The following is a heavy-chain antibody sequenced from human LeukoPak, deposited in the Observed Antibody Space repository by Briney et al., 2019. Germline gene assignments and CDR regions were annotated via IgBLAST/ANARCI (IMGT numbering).Heavy chain of an antibody. CDR3: ARGVVVPAAIHSYYYGMDV. J-gene: IGHJ6*02. V-gene: IGHV4-31*03. CDR1: GGSISSGGYY. CDR2: IYYSGST. Sequence: SETLSLTCTVSGGSISSGGYYWSWIRQHPGKGLEWIGYIYYSGSTYYNPSLKSRVTISVDTSKNQFSLKLSSVTAADTAVYYCARGVVVPAAIHSYYYGMDVWGQGTTVTVSS. D-gene: IGHD2-2*02.